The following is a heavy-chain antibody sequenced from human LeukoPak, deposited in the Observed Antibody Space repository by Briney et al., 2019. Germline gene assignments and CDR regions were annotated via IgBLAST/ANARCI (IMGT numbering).Heavy chain of an antibody. Sequence: ASVKVSCKASGYSLTSYYMHWVRQAPGQGLEWVAIINPSGGSTRYAQKFQDRVTVTRDTSTSTVYMGLSSLRSEDTAVYFCTRTDYDYVWGSYRYSGHAFDIWGQGTMVTVSS. CDR1: GYSLTSYY. CDR3: TRTDYDYVWGSYRYSGHAFDI. CDR2: INPSGGST. J-gene: IGHJ3*02. V-gene: IGHV1-46*03. D-gene: IGHD3-16*02.